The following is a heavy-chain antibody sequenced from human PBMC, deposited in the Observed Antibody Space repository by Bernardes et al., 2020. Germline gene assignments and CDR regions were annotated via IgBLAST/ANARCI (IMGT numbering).Heavy chain of an antibody. J-gene: IGHJ6*02. CDR2: MSSSGSTI. CDR1: GFTLSDFY. Sequence: GGSLRLSCAASGFTLSDFYMSWIRQAPGKGLEWVSYMSSSGSTISYADSVRGRFTISRDNPRNSLYLQMNSLRAEDTAVYYCARGRYDDIWGSYREPYYYYALDVWGQGTTVTVSS. D-gene: IGHD3-16*02. V-gene: IGHV3-11*01. CDR3: ARGRYDDIWGSYREPYYYYALDV.